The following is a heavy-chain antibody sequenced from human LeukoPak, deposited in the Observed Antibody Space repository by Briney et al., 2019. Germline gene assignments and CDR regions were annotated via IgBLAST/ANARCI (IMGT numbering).Heavy chain of an antibody. CDR1: GFTFSGYW. D-gene: IGHD6-19*01. J-gene: IGHJ4*02. CDR2: VSNDGSTT. Sequence: GGSLRLSCAASGFTFSGYWMHWVRQAPGKGLVWVSHVSNDGSTTRYADSVKGRFTISRDNAKNTLYLQMNGLTAEDTAVYYCIRINGWPDYWGQGTPVTVSS. CDR3: IRINGWPDY. V-gene: IGHV3-74*01.